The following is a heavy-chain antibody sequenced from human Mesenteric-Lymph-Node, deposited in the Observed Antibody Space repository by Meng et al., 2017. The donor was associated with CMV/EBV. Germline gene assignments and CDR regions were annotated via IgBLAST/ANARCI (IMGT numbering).Heavy chain of an antibody. CDR3: VRGGGGLNWFDP. D-gene: IGHD2-15*01. CDR1: GGSIRGHY. CDR2: SFYSGNT. V-gene: IGHV4-59*11. J-gene: IGHJ5*02. Sequence: SETLSLTYSVSGGSIRGHYWSWVRQPPGKGLEWIGFSFYSGNTNYNPSLKSRVTISLDTSKNLFSLNLNSVTAADTAVYYCVRGGGGLNWFDPWGQGTLVTVSS.